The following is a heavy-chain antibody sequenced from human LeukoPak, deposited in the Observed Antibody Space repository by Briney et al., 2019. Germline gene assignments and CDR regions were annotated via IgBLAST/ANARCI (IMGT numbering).Heavy chain of an antibody. J-gene: IGHJ4*02. CDR3: ARHLWGGYYTPFEY. D-gene: IGHD3-3*01. CDR1: GGSISSSSYY. CDR2: IYYSGST. Sequence: PSETLSLTCTVSGGSISSSSYYWGWIRQPPGKGLEWIGSIYYSGSTYYNPSLKSRVTISVDTSKNHFSLKLSSVTAADTAFYYCARHLWGGYYTPFEYWGQGNLVTVSS. V-gene: IGHV4-39*01.